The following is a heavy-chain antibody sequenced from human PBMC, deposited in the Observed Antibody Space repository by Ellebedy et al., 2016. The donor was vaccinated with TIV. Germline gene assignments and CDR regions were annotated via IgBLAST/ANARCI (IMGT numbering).Heavy chain of an antibody. D-gene: IGHD2-2*01. V-gene: IGHV3-48*02. CDR2: ISSSSSTI. J-gene: IGHJ6*02. Sequence: GESLKISCAASEFTFSSYAMSWVRLAPGKGLEWVSYISSSSSTIYYADSVKGRFTISRDNAKNSLYLQMNSLRDEDTAVYYCARDRWDIVVVPAADYYYYGMDVWGQGTTVTVSS. CDR1: EFTFSSYA. CDR3: ARDRWDIVVVPAADYYYYGMDV.